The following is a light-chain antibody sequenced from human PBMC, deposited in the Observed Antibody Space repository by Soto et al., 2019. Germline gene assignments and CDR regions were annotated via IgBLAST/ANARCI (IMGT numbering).Light chain of an antibody. J-gene: IGKJ4*01. CDR3: QQYNSWPLT. Sequence: EIVMTQSPATLSVSPGERATLSCRASQSVSNNLAWYQQKPGQAPRLLIYGASTRATGIPARFSGSGSGTEVTLTISSLKSEDFAVYYCQQYNSWPLTFGGGTKVAIK. CDR1: QSVSNN. CDR2: GAS. V-gene: IGKV3-15*01.